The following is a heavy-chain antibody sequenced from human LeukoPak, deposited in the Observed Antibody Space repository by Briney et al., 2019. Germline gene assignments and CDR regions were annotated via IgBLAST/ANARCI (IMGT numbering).Heavy chain of an antibody. CDR2: ISGSGGST. CDR3: AKPRHYDSRGEHY. D-gene: IGHD3-22*01. Sequence: GGSLTLSCAASGFTFSSYAMSWARQAPGKGLEWVSSISGSGGSTYHADSVKGRLPISRDNSKNTLYLQMNSLRAEDRAVYYCAKPRHYDSRGEHYWGQGTLVTVSS. J-gene: IGHJ4*02. V-gene: IGHV3-23*01. CDR1: GFTFSSYA.